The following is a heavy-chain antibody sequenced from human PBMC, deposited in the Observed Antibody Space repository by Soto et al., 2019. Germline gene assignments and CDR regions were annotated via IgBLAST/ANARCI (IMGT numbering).Heavy chain of an antibody. J-gene: IGHJ4*02. CDR2: IFHTGGT. CDR3: ARVFSSGSGWMYYFDF. V-gene: IGHV4-4*02. CDR1: SDSIAGENW. Sequence: QVQLQESGPGLVKPSETLSLTCTVSSDSIAGENWWSWVRQPPGMGLEWIGEIFHTGGTNDNPSLKGRVTMEVDKSKNQFSLKLISATAADTAVYYCARVFSSGSGWMYYFDFWGQGTLVSVSS. D-gene: IGHD6-25*01.